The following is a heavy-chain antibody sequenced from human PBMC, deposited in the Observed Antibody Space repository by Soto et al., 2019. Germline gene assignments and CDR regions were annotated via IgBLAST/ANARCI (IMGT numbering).Heavy chain of an antibody. J-gene: IGHJ2*01. CDR1: GASISSGGYY. D-gene: IGHD3-16*02. CDR2: IYYIGTS. CDR3: SRVFRAALSDRYYWYFDL. Sequence: QVQLQESGPGLVKPSQTLSLTCTVSGASISSGGYYWGWIRQHPGKGLEWIGFIYYIGTSYYNPSLESRIXPXAXXAKNRSSLNLTSVTAADTAVYSFSRVFRAALSDRYYWYFDLWGGCALVTVSS. V-gene: IGHV4-31*03.